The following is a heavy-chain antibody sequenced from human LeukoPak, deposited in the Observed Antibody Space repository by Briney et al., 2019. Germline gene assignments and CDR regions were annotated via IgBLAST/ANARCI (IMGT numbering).Heavy chain of an antibody. J-gene: IGHJ4*02. D-gene: IGHD6-6*01. Sequence: PSETLSLTCTVPGGSINAYYWTWFRQPPGKGLEWIGYIYYSGSTNYNPSLKSRLTISVDTSNNQFSLKLSSVTAADTAVYYCATIAGSSSFWGQGTLVTVSS. CDR1: GGSINAYY. CDR3: ATIAGSSSF. V-gene: IGHV4-59*08. CDR2: IYYSGST.